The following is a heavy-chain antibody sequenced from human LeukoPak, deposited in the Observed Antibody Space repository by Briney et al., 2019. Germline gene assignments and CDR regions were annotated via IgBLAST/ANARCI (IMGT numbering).Heavy chain of an antibody. Sequence: PGGSLRLSCAASGFTFSSYWMSWVRQAPGKGLEWVSSLTGGSDNSEHADSVKGRFSISRDNSKNTLYLQMNSLTAEDTAVYYCVRGWQQLGSWGRGTLVTVSS. CDR3: VRGWQQLGS. CDR2: LTGGSDNS. V-gene: IGHV3-23*01. CDR1: GFTFSSYW. J-gene: IGHJ5*02. D-gene: IGHD1-1*01.